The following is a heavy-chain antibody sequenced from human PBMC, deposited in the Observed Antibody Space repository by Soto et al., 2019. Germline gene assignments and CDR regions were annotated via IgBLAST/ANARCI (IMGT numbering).Heavy chain of an antibody. J-gene: IGHJ6*02. D-gene: IGHD2-21*01. CDR2: ISAYNGNT. Sequence: QVQLVQSGAEVKKPGASVKVSCKASGYTFTSYGISWVRQTPGQGLEWMGWISAYNGNTNYAQKFQGRVTMTTDTSTSTAYMELRSLRSDDTAVYYCARDTHTVVVPYGMDVWGQGTTVTVSS. V-gene: IGHV1-18*01. CDR3: ARDTHTVVVPYGMDV. CDR1: GYTFTSYG.